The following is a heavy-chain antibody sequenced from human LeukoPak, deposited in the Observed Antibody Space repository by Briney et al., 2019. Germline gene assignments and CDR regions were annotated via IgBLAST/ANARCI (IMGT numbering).Heavy chain of an antibody. D-gene: IGHD6-19*01. Sequence: SVGSLRLSCVVSGFIFSSYSINWVRQAPGKGLEWVSSITSSSTYIYYADSVKGRFTISRDNAKNSLYLQMDSQRAEDTAVYYCARDGYSSSSLDYWGPGTLVTVSS. CDR1: GFIFSSYS. CDR3: ARDGYSSSSLDY. J-gene: IGHJ4*02. V-gene: IGHV3-21*01. CDR2: ITSSSTYI.